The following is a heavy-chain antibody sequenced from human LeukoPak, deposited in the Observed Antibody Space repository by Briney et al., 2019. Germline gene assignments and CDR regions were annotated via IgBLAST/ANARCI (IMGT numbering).Heavy chain of an antibody. Sequence: ASVKVSCKASGDTFSSYAISWVRQAPGQGLEWMGGIIPIFGTANYAQKFQGRVTITADESTSTAYMELSSLRSEDTAVYYCASPPPHSSGWYGYYWGQGTLVTVPS. V-gene: IGHV1-69*13. D-gene: IGHD6-19*01. CDR3: ASPPPHSSGWYGYY. J-gene: IGHJ4*02. CDR2: IIPIFGTA. CDR1: GDTFSSYA.